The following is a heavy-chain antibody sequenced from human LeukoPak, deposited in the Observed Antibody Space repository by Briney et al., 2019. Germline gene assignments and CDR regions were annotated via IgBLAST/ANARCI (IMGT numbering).Heavy chain of an antibody. D-gene: IGHD1-26*01. CDR3: ARDLGSFDAFDI. J-gene: IGHJ3*02. V-gene: IGHV1-18*01. Sequence: ASVKVSCKASGYTFTRYGISWVRQAPGQGLEWMGWISAYNGNTNYAQKLQGRVTMTTDTSASTAYMELRSLTSGDTAVYYCARDLGSFDAFDIWGQGTMVTVSS. CDR2: ISAYNGNT. CDR1: GYTFTRYG.